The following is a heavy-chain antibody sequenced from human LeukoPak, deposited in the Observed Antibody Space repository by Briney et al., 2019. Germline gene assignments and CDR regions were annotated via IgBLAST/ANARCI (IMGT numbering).Heavy chain of an antibody. Sequence: PGGSLRLSCAASGFTFSSYWMSWVRQAPGRGLEWVANIKQDGSETYYVDSVKGRFTISRDNAKNSLYLQMNSLRAEDTAVYYCARDHGRYYGSGSYYGWFDPWGQGTLVTVSS. CDR2: IKQDGSET. CDR1: GFTFSSYW. D-gene: IGHD3-10*01. CDR3: ARDHGRYYGSGSYYGWFDP. J-gene: IGHJ5*02. V-gene: IGHV3-7*03.